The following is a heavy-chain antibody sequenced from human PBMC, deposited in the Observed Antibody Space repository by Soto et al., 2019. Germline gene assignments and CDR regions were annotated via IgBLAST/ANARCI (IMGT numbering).Heavy chain of an antibody. CDR3: ARGIAAANYYYYGRDV. D-gene: IGHD2-15*01. CDR1: GGSVSSGSYY. Sequence: SETLSLTCTVSGGSVSSGSYYWSWIRQPPGKGLEWIGYIYYSGSTNYNPSLNSRVTISVDTSKNQFSLKLSSVTAADTAVYYCARGIAAANYYYYGRDVWGQGTTVTVSS. CDR2: IYYSGST. J-gene: IGHJ6*02. V-gene: IGHV4-61*01.